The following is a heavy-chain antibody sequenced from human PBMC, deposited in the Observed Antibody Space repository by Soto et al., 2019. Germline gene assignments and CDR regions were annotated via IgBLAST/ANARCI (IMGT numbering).Heavy chain of an antibody. CDR3: ARAVTGGHYSSSMDV. Sequence: SETLSLTCAVYGGSFSGYYWSWIRQPPGKGLEWIGEINHSGSTNYNPSLKSRVTISVDTSKNQFSLKLSSVTAADTAVYYCARAVTGGHYSSSMDVWRQGTPVPVSS. D-gene: IGHD6-19*01. CDR1: GGSFSGYY. CDR2: INHSGST. V-gene: IGHV4-34*01. J-gene: IGHJ6*02.